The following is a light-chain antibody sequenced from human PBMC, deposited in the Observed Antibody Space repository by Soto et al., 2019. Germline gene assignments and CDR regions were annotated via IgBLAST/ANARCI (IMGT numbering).Light chain of an antibody. CDR3: SSYTDSTDYV. Sequence: QSALTQPASVSGSPGQSITISCTGTSSDIAIYNFVSWYQQHPGKAPRLMIFQVTNRPSGVSTCFSGSKSGNTASLTISGLQAEDEADYYCSSYTDSTDYVFGTGTKVTVL. V-gene: IGLV2-14*01. J-gene: IGLJ1*01. CDR1: SSDIAIYNF. CDR2: QVT.